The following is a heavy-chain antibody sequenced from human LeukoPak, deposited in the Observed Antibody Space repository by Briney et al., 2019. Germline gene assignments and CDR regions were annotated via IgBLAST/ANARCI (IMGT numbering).Heavy chain of an antibody. CDR3: ARQEYYYDSSGYLLFDY. Sequence: SETLSLTCTVSGGSISSSSYYRGWIRQPPGKGLEWIGSIYYSGSTYYNPSLKSRVTISVDTSKNQFSLKLSSVTAADTAVYYCARQEYYYDSSGYLLFDYWGQGTLVTVSS. J-gene: IGHJ4*02. CDR2: IYYSGST. V-gene: IGHV4-39*01. D-gene: IGHD3-22*01. CDR1: GGSISSSSYY.